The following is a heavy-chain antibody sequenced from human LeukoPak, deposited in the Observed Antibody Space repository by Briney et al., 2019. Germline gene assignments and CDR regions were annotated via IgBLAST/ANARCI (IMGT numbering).Heavy chain of an antibody. V-gene: IGHV1-2*02. D-gene: IGHD3-10*01. Sequence: ASVTVSCKASGYTFTGYYMHWVRQAPGQGLEGMGWINPNSGGTIYAQKFQGGVTMTRDTSISTVYMELSRLRSDDTAVYYCARAPPITRGPFDPWGQGTLVTVSS. CDR1: GYTFTGYY. CDR2: INPNSGGT. J-gene: IGHJ5*02. CDR3: ARAPPITRGPFDP.